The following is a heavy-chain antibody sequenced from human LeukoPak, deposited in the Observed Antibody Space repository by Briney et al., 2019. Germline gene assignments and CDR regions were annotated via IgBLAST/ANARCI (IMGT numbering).Heavy chain of an antibody. D-gene: IGHD1-26*01. CDR1: GFTFSNAW. J-gene: IGHJ4*02. CDR2: MKSKRDGGTT. CDR3: TRIIKSGSFDY. Sequence: GGSLRLSCAASGFTFSNAWLSWVRQAPGKGLEWVAHMKSKRDGGTTDYAAPVKGRFTISRDDSKNTLYLQMNSLKIEDTAVYYCTRIIKSGSFDYWGQGVLVTVSS. V-gene: IGHV3-15*01.